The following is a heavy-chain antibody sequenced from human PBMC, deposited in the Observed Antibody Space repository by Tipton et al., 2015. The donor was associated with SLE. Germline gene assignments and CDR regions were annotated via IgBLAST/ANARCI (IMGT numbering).Heavy chain of an antibody. J-gene: IGHJ4*02. CDR3: ARDRSIIVAGNYFDY. V-gene: IGHV4-39*07. CDR1: LGSISSTGYY. CDR2: IFYSGTT. D-gene: IGHD6-19*01. Sequence: GLVKPSETLSLTCTVSLGSISSTGYYWGWVRQPPGKGLEWIGNIFYSGTTYYTPSLKSRVTISVDTSKNQFSLKLNSVTAADTAVYYCARDRSIIVAGNYFDYWGQGTKVTVSS.